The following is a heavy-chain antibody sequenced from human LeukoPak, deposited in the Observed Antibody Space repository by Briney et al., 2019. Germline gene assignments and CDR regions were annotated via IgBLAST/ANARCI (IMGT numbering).Heavy chain of an antibody. CDR1: GYTFTDYY. CDR2: VDPEDGET. CDR3: ATFGGDSSSSPLYYFDY. J-gene: IGHJ4*02. V-gene: IGHV1-69-2*01. D-gene: IGHD6-6*01. Sequence: ASVKVPCKVSGYTFTDYYMHWVQQAPGKGLEWMGLVDPEDGETIYAEKFQGRVTITADTSTDTAYMELSSLRSEDTAVYYCATFGGDSSSSPLYYFDYWGQGTLVTVSS.